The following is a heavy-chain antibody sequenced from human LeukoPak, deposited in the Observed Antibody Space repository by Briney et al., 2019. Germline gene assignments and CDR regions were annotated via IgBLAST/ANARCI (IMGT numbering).Heavy chain of an antibody. D-gene: IGHD3-16*01. CDR1: GGSISSYY. Sequence: SETLSLTCTVSGGSISSYYWSWIRQPAGKGLEWIGRIYTSGSTNYNPSLKSRVTMSVDTSKNQFSLKPSSVTAADTAVYYCAREAYDYVWGSYQLDYWGQGTLVTVSS. CDR3: AREAYDYVWGSYQLDY. J-gene: IGHJ4*02. CDR2: IYTSGST. V-gene: IGHV4-4*07.